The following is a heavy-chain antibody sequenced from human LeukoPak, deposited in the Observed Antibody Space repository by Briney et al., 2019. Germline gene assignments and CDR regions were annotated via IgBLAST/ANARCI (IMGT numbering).Heavy chain of an antibody. V-gene: IGHV4-39*01. CDR3: ARHFAGDTRNSDY. J-gene: IGHJ4*02. Sequence: PSETLSLTCTVSGGSITTTSSYWGWIRQPPGKGLEWIGSIFYSGYTYSNSSLESRVAMSVDTSKNQFSLKLNSVTAADTAIYYCARHFAGDTRNSDYWGQGTLVTVSS. CDR1: GGSITTTSSY. CDR2: IFYSGYT.